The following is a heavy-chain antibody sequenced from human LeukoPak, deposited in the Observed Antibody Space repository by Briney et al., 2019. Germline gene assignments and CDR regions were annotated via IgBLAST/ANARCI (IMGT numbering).Heavy chain of an antibody. CDR2: IYPGDSDT. V-gene: IGHV5-51*01. Sequence: GESLKISCKGSGYSFTTYWIGWVRQMPGKGLEWMGIIYPGDSDTRYSPSFQGQVTISADKSISTAYLQWSSLKASDTAMYYCARGIYCSSTCCSHWFDPWGQGTLVTVSS. CDR1: GYSFTTYW. J-gene: IGHJ5*02. D-gene: IGHD2-2*01. CDR3: ARGIYCSSTCCSHWFDP.